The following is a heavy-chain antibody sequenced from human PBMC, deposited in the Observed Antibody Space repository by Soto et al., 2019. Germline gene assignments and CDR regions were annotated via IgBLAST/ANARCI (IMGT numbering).Heavy chain of an antibody. CDR2: ISGSGGST. CDR1: GFTFSSYA. V-gene: IGHV3-23*01. CDR3: AKDRRNRLVVVAATSCFDY. Sequence: PGGSLRLSCAASGFTFSSYAMSWVRQAPGKGLEWVSAISGSGGSTYYADSVKGRFTISRDNSKNTLYLQMNSLRAEDTAVYYCAKDRRNRLVVVAATSCFDYWGQGTLVTV. J-gene: IGHJ4*02. D-gene: IGHD2-15*01.